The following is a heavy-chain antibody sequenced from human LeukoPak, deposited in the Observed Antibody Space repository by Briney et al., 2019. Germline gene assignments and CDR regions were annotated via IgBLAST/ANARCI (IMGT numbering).Heavy chain of an antibody. Sequence: GGSLRLSCAASGFTFSRYDMHWVRQITGKGLEWLSNSGTVGDTYYPDSVKGRFTTSRENAKNSVYLQMDSLRVGDTAVYYCARTKPWPNNDVFDMWGQGTLVIVSS. D-gene: IGHD6-19*01. CDR1: GFTFSRYD. J-gene: IGHJ3*02. CDR3: ARTKPWPNNDVFDM. V-gene: IGHV3-13*01. CDR2: SGTVGDT.